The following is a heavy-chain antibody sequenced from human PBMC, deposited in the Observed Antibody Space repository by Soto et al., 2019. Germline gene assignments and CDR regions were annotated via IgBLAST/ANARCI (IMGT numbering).Heavy chain of an antibody. V-gene: IGHV3-23*01. CDR1: GFIFSDYG. CDR3: AKTFGSNWLLDY. CDR2: MSGSGGSL. D-gene: IGHD3-3*01. Sequence: HPGGSLRLSCAGSGFIFSDYGISWVRQAPEKGLQWVAAMSGSGGSLYYADSVKGRFTISSVNSKNTLYLQMISLRGEDMAIYYCAKTFGSNWLLDYWGQGTLVTVS. J-gene: IGHJ4*02.